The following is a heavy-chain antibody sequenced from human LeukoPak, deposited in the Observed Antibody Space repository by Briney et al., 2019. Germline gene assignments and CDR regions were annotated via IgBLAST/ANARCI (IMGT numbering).Heavy chain of an antibody. CDR3: ATEIVGYGDVHYFDS. J-gene: IGHJ4*02. CDR1: GYTLTEIS. D-gene: IGHD4-17*01. V-gene: IGHV1-24*01. Sequence: GASVKVSCRVSGYTLTEISMHWVRQAPGQGLEWMGGFNPEDAETIYARSFQGRLTVTEDTSTDTASMELSSLRSEDTAMYYCATEIVGYGDVHYFDSWGQGTLVTVSS. CDR2: FNPEDAET.